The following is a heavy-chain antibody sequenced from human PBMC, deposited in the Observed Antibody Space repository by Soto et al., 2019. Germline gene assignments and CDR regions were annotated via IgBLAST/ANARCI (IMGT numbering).Heavy chain of an antibody. V-gene: IGHV1-46*01. CDR2: ISPDGGST. D-gene: IGHD3-3*01. CDR3: ARAPRGGVIIVITSAQIDY. Sequence: QVQLVQSGAEVKKPGASVKVSCKASGYAFTDHYIHWVRQAPGQGLEWMRLISPDGGSTRYSQKFQARITMTRDTSTSTVYMELSSLRSEDTAVYYCARAPRGGVIIVITSAQIDYWGQGTLVTVSS. CDR1: GYAFTDHY. J-gene: IGHJ4*02.